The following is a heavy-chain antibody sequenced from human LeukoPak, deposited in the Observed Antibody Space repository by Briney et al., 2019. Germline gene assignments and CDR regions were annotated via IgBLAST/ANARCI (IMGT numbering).Heavy chain of an antibody. D-gene: IGHD3-3*01. V-gene: IGHV1-2*04. CDR3: ARDHHDFWSGQPPGY. CDR2: INPNSGGA. Sequence: ASVKVSCKASGYTFTGYYMHWVRQAPGQGLEWMGWINPNSGGANYAQKFQGWVTMTRDTSISTAYMELSRLRSDDTAVYYCARDHHDFWSGQPPGYWGQGTLVTVSS. J-gene: IGHJ4*02. CDR1: GYTFTGYY.